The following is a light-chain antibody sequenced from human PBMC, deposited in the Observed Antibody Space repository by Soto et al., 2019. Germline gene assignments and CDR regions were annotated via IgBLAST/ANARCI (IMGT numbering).Light chain of an antibody. V-gene: IGKV3D-15*01. Sequence: GVTNSPVTVSLSIRERATLSCRASQTVASRYLACYQQKPGEAPRLLIYGASNRAIGIPHRCTGGGSWTEVTLTTSSLQYEDFAVYYCQQDNNWPPWTFGQGTKVDIK. CDR3: QQDNNWPPWT. CDR1: QTVASRY. CDR2: GAS. J-gene: IGKJ1*01.